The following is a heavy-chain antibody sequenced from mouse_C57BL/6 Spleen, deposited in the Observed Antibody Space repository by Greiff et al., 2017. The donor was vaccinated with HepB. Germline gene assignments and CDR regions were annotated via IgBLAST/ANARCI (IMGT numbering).Heavy chain of an antibody. CDR3: ARDYYGSSSFFAY. J-gene: IGHJ3*01. CDR1: GFTFSSYA. CDR2: ISDGGSYT. Sequence: EVQGVESGGGLVKPGGSLKLSCAASGFTFSSYAMSWVRQTPEKRLEWVATISDGGSYTYYPDNVKGRFTISRDNAKNNLYLQMSHLKSEDTAMYYCARDYYGSSSFFAYWGQGTLVTVSA. V-gene: IGHV5-4*01. D-gene: IGHD1-1*01.